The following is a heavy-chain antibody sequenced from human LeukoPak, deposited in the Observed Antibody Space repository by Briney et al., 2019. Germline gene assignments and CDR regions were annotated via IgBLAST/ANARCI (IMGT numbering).Heavy chain of an antibody. J-gene: IGHJ4*02. CDR3: AKDRAFYGGYFDY. Sequence: SGGSLRLSCAASGFTFSDHYMDWVRQAPGKGLEWVSAISGSGGSTYYADSVKGRFTISRDNSKNTLYLQMNSLRAEDTAVYYCAKDRAFYGGYFDYWGQGTLVTVSS. CDR2: ISGSGGST. D-gene: IGHD2/OR15-2a*01. V-gene: IGHV3-23*01. CDR1: GFTFSDHY.